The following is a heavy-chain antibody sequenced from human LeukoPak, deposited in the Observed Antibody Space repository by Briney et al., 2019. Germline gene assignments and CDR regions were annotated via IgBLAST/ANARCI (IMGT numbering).Heavy chain of an antibody. J-gene: IGHJ6*03. D-gene: IGHD1-26*01. V-gene: IGHV1-18*01. CDR1: GYTFTSYG. CDR2: ISAYNGNT. CDR3: ARRIVGAAYYYMDV. Sequence: VASVKVSCKASGYTFTSYGISWVRQAPGQGLEWMGWISAYNGNTNYAQKLQGRVTMTTDTSTSTAYMELRSLRSDDTAVYYCARRIVGAAYYYMDVWGKGTTVTVSS.